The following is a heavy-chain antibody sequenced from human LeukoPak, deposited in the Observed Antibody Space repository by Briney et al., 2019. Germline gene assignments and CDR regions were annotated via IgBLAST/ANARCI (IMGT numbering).Heavy chain of an antibody. Sequence: PGGSLRLSCAASGFTFISYGVHWVRQAPGKGLEWVAVISYDGSNKYYADSVKGRFTISRDNSKNTLYLQMNSLRAEDTAVYYCARHASTVTDDFDYWGQGTLVTVSS. CDR1: GFTFISYG. D-gene: IGHD4-17*01. J-gene: IGHJ4*02. V-gene: IGHV3-30*03. CDR2: ISYDGSNK. CDR3: ARHASTVTDDFDY.